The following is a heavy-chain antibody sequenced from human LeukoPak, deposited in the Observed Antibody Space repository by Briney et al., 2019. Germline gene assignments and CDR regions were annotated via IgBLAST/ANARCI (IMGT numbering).Heavy chain of an antibody. J-gene: IGHJ6*02. CDR2: INAGNGDT. CDR1: GYTFTNYM. V-gene: IGHV1-3*01. D-gene: IGHD3-10*01. CDR3: ARVVTRLREGKYHYDMDV. Sequence: ASVKVSCKAFGYTFTNYMVHWVRQAPGQRLEWMGWINAGNGDTEYSQKFQARVTITRDTSASTAYMELSSLRSEDTAVYYCARVVTRLREGKYHYDMDVWGQGTTVTVSS.